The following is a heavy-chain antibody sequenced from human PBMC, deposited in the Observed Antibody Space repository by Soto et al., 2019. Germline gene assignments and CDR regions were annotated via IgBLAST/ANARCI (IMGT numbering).Heavy chain of an antibody. J-gene: IGHJ6*03. CDR1: GFTVSSNY. D-gene: IGHD4-4*01. Sequence: GGSLRLSCAASGFTVSSNYMSWVRQAPGKGLEWVSLIYSGGSASYADSVKGRFTISRDSSKNTLYLQMNSLRAEDTAVYYCARDLPDDYSLYHYYMAFWGKGSSVTVSS. V-gene: IGHV3-66*01. CDR2: IYSGGSA. CDR3: ARDLPDDYSLYHYYMAF.